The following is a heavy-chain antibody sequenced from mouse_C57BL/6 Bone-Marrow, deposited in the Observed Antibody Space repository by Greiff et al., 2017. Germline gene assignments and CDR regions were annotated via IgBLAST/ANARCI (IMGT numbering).Heavy chain of an antibody. D-gene: IGHD1-1*01. J-gene: IGHJ1*03. CDR3: ARTGVMTTVPEYFDV. Sequence: QVQLKQPGAELVKPGASVKLSCKASGYTFTSYWMHWVKQRPGQGLEWIGMIHPNSGSTNYNEKFKSKATLTVDQSSSTAYMQLSSLTSEDSAVYYCARTGVMTTVPEYFDVWGTGTTVTVSS. V-gene: IGHV1-64*01. CDR1: GYTFTSYW. CDR2: IHPNSGST.